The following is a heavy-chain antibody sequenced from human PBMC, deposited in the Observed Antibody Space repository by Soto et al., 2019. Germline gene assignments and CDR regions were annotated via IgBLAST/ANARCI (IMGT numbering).Heavy chain of an antibody. CDR1: GYTFTIYA. CDR2: INAGNGNT. J-gene: IGHJ4*02. Sequence: VNLSCKASGYTFTIYAIHCVRQTPGQRLEWMGWINAGNGNTKYSQKFQGRVTITRDTSASTAYMELSSLRSEDTAVYYCARARSYSSYYFDYWGQGTLVTVS. D-gene: IGHD2-21*01. V-gene: IGHV1-3*01. CDR3: ARARSYSSYYFDY.